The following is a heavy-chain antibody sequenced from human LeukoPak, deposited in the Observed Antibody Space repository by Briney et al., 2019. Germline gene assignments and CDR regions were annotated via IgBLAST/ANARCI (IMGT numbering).Heavy chain of an antibody. V-gene: IGHV3-11*01. CDR2: ISSSGSTI. CDR3: ARTSMILVVPYFDY. D-gene: IGHD3-22*01. Sequence: PGGSLRLSCAASGFTFSDYYMSWIRQAPGKGLEWVSYISSSGSTIYYADSVKGRFTISRDNAKNSLYLQMNSLRAEDTAVYNCARTSMILVVPYFDYWGQGTLVTVSS. J-gene: IGHJ4*02. CDR1: GFTFSDYY.